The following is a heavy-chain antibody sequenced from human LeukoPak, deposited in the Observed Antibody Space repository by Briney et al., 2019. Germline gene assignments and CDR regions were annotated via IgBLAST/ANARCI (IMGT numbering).Heavy chain of an antibody. Sequence: TGGSLRLSCAASGFTVSSNYMSWVRQAPGKGLEWVSVIYRGVSTYYADSVKGRFTISRDNSKNTLYLQMNSLRAEDTALYYCARDRRYYDSSGYYFHWYFDLWGRGTLVTVSS. CDR2: IYRGVST. V-gene: IGHV3-53*01. CDR1: GFTVSSNY. CDR3: ARDRRYYDSSGYYFHWYFDL. D-gene: IGHD3-22*01. J-gene: IGHJ2*01.